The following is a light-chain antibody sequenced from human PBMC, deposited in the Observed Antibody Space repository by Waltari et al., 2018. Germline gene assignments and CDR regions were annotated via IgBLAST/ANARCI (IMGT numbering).Light chain of an antibody. J-gene: IGLJ3*02. CDR3: CSYAGGSTWV. Sequence: QSALTQPASVSGSPGQSITISCTGTSSDVGTYNLVSWYQQHPGKAPKLMIYEGSKRPSGVSNRFVGSKSGNTASLTISGLQAEDEADYYCCSYAGGSTWVFGRGTKLTVL. CDR2: EGS. CDR1: SSDVGTYNL. V-gene: IGLV2-23*01.